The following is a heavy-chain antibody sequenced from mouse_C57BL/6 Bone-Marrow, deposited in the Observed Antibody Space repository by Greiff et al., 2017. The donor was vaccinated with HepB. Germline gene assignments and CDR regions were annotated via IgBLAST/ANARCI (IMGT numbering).Heavy chain of an antibody. D-gene: IGHD1-1*01. CDR3: LTTGGNY. J-gene: IGHJ2*01. V-gene: IGHV1-82*01. CDR2: IYPGDGDT. Sequence: QVQLKESGPELVKPGASVKISCKASGYAFSSSWMNWVKQRPGKGLEWIGRIYPGDGDTNYNGKFKGKATLTADKPSSTAYMQLSSLTSEDSAVYFCLTTGGNYWGQGTTLTVAS. CDR1: GYAFSSSW.